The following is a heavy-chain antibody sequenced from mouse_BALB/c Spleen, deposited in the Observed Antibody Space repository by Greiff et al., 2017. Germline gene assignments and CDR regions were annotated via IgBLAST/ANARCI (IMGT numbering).Heavy chain of an antibody. CDR1: GFNIKDYY. V-gene: IGHV14-4*02. CDR3: KSRDYDWYFDV. D-gene: IGHD1-1*01. J-gene: IGHJ1*01. Sequence: VQLKQSGAELVRSGASVKLSCTASGFNIKDYYMHWVKQRPEQGLEWIGWIDPENGDTEYAPKFQGKATMTADTSSNTAYLQLSSLTSEDTAVYYCKSRDYDWYFDVWGAGTTVTVSS. CDR2: IDPENGDT.